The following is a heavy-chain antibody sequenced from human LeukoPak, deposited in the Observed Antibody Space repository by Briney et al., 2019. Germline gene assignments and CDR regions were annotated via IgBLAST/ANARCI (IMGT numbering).Heavy chain of an antibody. V-gene: IGHV3-64*01. J-gene: IGHJ4*02. CDR2: IGYGGDT. D-gene: IGHD6-19*01. Sequence: GGSLRLSCAASGFTISSDSMHWIRQAPGKGLEYVSAIGYGGDTYYANSVKGRFTISRDISKDTLYLQMGSLRPEDMAVYYCARVGGSGSFDSWGQGTLVSVSS. CDR3: ARVGGSGSFDS. CDR1: GFTISSDS.